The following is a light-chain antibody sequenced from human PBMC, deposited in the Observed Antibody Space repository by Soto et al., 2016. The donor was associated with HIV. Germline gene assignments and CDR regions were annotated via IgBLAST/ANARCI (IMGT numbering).Light chain of an antibody. V-gene: IGKV1-12*01. J-gene: IGKJ4*01. Sequence: QVINRWLAWYQQKPGKAPKRLIYATSNLQSGVPSRFSGSGSGTDFTLTISSLQPGDFATYYCQQANSFPLTFGGGTKVEIK. CDR2: ATS. CDR1: QVINRW. CDR3: QQANSFPLT.